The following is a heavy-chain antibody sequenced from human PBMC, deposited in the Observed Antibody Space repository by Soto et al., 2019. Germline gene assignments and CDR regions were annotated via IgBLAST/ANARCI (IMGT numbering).Heavy chain of an antibody. V-gene: IGHV1-69*13. CDR1: GGTFSSYA. D-gene: IGHD5-18*01. CDR3: ATESVDTAMEHRIGMDV. Sequence: SVKVSCKASGGTFSSYAISWVRQAPGQGLEWMGGIIPIFGTANYAQKFQGRVTITADESTSTAYMELSSLRSEDTAVYYCATESVDTAMEHRIGMDVWGQGTTVTVSS. CDR2: IIPIFGTA. J-gene: IGHJ6*02.